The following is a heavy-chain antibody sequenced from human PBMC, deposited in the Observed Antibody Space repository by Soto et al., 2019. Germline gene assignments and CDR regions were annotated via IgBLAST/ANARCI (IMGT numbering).Heavy chain of an antibody. CDR3: ARGGIAVAGMLDY. Sequence: QVQLVESGGGVVQPGRSLRLSCAASGFTFSSYGMHWVRQAPGKGLEWVAVIWYDGSNKYYADSVKGRFTISRDNSKNTLYLQMNSLRAEDTAVYYCARGGIAVAGMLDYWGQGTLVTVSS. CDR2: IWYDGSNK. V-gene: IGHV3-33*01. D-gene: IGHD6-19*01. CDR1: GFTFSSYG. J-gene: IGHJ4*02.